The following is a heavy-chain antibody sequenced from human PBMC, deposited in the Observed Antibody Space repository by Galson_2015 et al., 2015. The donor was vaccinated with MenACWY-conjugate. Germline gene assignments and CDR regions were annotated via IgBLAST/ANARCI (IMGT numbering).Heavy chain of an antibody. J-gene: IGHJ3*02. V-gene: IGHV3-23*01. CDR2: IDYSGDIT. D-gene: IGHD3-10*01. CDR3: SKDQAGAHAFDI. CDR1: GFTFSTYA. Sequence: SLRLSCAASGFTFSTYAMRWVRRAPGKGLEWVSAIDYSGDITYYADSVKGRFTISRDNSKNSLYLQMNSLRADDTAIYYCSKDQAGAHAFDIWGRGTMVTVSS.